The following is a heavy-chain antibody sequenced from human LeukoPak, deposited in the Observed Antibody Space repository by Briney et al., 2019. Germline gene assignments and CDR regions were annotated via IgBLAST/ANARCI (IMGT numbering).Heavy chain of an antibody. CDR3: ARDRGGVYCSGGTCYSVAVY. Sequence: GSLRLSCAASGFTFSSYAMSWVRQAPGKGLEWVSSISSSSSYIYYADSVKGRFTISRDNAKNSLYLQMNSLRAEDTAVYYCARDRGGVYCSGGTCYSVAVYWGQGTLVTVSS. CDR2: ISSSSSYI. J-gene: IGHJ4*02. V-gene: IGHV3-21*01. D-gene: IGHD2-15*01. CDR1: GFTFSSYA.